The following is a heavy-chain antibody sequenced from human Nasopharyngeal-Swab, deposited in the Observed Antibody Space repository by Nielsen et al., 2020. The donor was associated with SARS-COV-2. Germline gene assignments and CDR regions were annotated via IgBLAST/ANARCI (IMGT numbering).Heavy chain of an antibody. CDR2: IRYDGSNK. V-gene: IGHV3-30*02. Sequence: GESLKISCAASGFTFSSYGMHWVRQAPGKGLEWVAFIRYDGSNKYYADSVKGRFTISRDNSKNTLYLQMNSLIAEDTAVYYCAKGVGSRDGYFGLGYYYMDVWGKGTTVTVSS. CDR1: GFTFSSYG. J-gene: IGHJ6*03. CDR3: AKGVGSRDGYFGLGYYYMDV. D-gene: IGHD5-24*01.